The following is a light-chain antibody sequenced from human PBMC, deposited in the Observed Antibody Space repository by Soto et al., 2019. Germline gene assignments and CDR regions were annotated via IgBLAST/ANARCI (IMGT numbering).Light chain of an antibody. J-gene: IGKJ2*01. CDR2: GAS. V-gene: IGKV3-15*01. CDR3: QQYHNWPPQYT. CDR1: QSVASN. Sequence: EIVMTQSPASLSVSPGDGATLSCRASQSVASNLAWYQQKPGQGLRLLIHGASTRAAGVPARFSGSGSGTDFALTISSLQSEDFAFYYCQQYHNWPPQYTFGQGTKLQIK.